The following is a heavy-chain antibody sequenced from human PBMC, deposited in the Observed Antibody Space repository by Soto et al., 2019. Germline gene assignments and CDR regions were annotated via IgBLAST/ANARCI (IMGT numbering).Heavy chain of an antibody. CDR2: ISAFNGKT. CDR1: GYTFNIYG. D-gene: IGHD3-22*01. Sequence: QIQLVQSGAEVKKPGASGKVSCKASGYTFNIYGINWVRQAPGQGLEWMGWISAFNGKTNYAQNVQGRVTMTTDTSTSTAYVELRSLRSDDTAVYYCARDRVPKSSGFFPVDYWGHGTLVTVSS. CDR3: ARDRVPKSSGFFPVDY. V-gene: IGHV1-18*01. J-gene: IGHJ4*01.